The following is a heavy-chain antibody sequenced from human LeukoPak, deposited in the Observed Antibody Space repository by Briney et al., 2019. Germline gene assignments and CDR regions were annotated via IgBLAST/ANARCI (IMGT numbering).Heavy chain of an antibody. D-gene: IGHD6-6*01. CDR1: GFTLSNYW. J-gene: IGHJ4*02. Sequence: GGSLRLSCAASGFTLSNYWTHWVRQTPGKGLVLVSHINPDGTTTNYADSVKGRFTFSRDNAKNTLHLQMNNLRVDDSAVYYCSRVGGSSDFDSWGQGTLVTVSS. CDR3: SRVGGSSDFDS. CDR2: INPDGTTT. V-gene: IGHV3-74*01.